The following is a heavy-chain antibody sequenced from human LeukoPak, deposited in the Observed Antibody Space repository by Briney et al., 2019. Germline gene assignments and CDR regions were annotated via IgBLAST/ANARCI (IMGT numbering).Heavy chain of an antibody. CDR3: ARPMAGSGGYYYYDMDV. J-gene: IGHJ6*02. D-gene: IGHD2-8*01. CDR2: IHPDDSYT. Sequence: GESLKISCTGSGYNFAHYRIGWVRQMPGKGLEWMGIIHPDDSYTNYSPSFQGHVTISADKSISTAYLQWSSLKASDTATYYCARPMAGSGGYYYYDMDVWGQGTTVTVSS. CDR1: GYNFAHYR. V-gene: IGHV5-51*01.